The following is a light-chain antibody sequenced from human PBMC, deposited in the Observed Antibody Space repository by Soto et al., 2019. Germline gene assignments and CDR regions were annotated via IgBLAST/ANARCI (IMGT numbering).Light chain of an antibody. J-gene: IGLJ2*01. CDR2: GNS. CDR3: QSYDTSLSGSV. V-gene: IGLV1-40*01. Sequence: QSVLTQPPSVSGAPGQRVTISCTGSGSNIGGGYDVHWYQHLPGTAPKLLIYGNSNRPSGAPARFSGSKSGTSASLVIAGLQAEDEADHYCQSYDTSLSGSVFGGGTKLTVL. CDR1: GSNIGGGYD.